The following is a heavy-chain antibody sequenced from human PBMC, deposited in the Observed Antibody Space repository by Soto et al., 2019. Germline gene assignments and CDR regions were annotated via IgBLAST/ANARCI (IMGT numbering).Heavy chain of an antibody. Sequence: QVQLVESGGGVVQPGRSLRLSCAASGFAFSTYGMYWVRQAPGMGLEWVAVIWYDGSNKNYADSVKGRFTISRDNSKNTLYLQMNSLRAEDTAVYYCAREFCSSSSCYVRPSAQYYYYYMDVWGKGTTVTVSS. CDR3: AREFCSSSSCYVRPSAQYYYYYMDV. D-gene: IGHD2-2*01. CDR1: GFAFSTYG. J-gene: IGHJ6*03. CDR2: IWYDGSNK. V-gene: IGHV3-33*01.